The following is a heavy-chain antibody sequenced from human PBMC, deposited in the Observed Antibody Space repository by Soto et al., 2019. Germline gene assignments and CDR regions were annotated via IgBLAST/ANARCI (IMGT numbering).Heavy chain of an antibody. CDR3: ARAPYTIFGVATYYYYAMDV. Sequence: PGGYLRLSDTASGFTFSSYAMSWVRQAPGKGLDWVSYISGRSSETYYADSVKGRFTISRDNARNSLWLQMNDLRAEDTAVYYCARAPYTIFGVATYYYYAMDVWGQGTTVTV. J-gene: IGHJ6*02. V-gene: IGHV3-21*05. CDR2: ISGRSSET. D-gene: IGHD3-3*01. CDR1: GFTFSSYA.